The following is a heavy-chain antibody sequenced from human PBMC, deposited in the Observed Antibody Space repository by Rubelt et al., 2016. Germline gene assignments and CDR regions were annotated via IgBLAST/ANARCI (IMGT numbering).Heavy chain of an antibody. CDR2: ISSNGGST. V-gene: IGHV3-64*04. Sequence: AMHWVRQAPGKGLEYVSAISSNGGSTYYADSVKGRFTISRDNSKNTLYLQMNSLRAEDTAVYYCARDMVRGVIPHYYYYYGMDVWGQGTTVTVSS. CDR3: ARDMVRGVIPHYYYYYGMDV. CDR1: A. D-gene: IGHD3-10*01. J-gene: IGHJ6*02.